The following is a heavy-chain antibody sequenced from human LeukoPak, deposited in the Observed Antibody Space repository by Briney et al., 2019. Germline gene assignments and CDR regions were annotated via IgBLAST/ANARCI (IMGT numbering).Heavy chain of an antibody. D-gene: IGHD4-23*01. J-gene: IGHJ4*02. Sequence: ASVKVSCKASGGTFSNYAISWVRQAPGQRLEWMGWINAGNGNTKYSQKFQGRVTITRDTSASTAYMELSSLRSEDTAVYYCARDPTTVVTPLFDYWGQGTLVTVSS. CDR2: INAGNGNT. CDR1: GGTFSNYA. CDR3: ARDPTTVVTPLFDY. V-gene: IGHV1-3*01.